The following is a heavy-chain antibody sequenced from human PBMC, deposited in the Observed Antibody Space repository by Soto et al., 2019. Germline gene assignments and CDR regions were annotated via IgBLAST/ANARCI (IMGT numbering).Heavy chain of an antibody. CDR2: ISGSGGST. CDR1: GFTFSSYA. D-gene: IGHD3-3*01. Sequence: GGSLRLSCAASGFTFSSYAMSWVRQAPGKGLEWVSAISGSGGSTYYADSVKGRFTISRDNSKNTLYLQMNSLRADDTAVYYCAKDLEDLYDFWSGSTAPFDYWGQGTLVTVSS. CDR3: AKDLEDLYDFWSGSTAPFDY. J-gene: IGHJ4*02. V-gene: IGHV3-23*01.